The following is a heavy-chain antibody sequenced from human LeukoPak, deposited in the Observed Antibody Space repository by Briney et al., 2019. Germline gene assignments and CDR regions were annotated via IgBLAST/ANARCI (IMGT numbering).Heavy chain of an antibody. J-gene: IGHJ5*02. CDR3: RRPRVVAALFWGDP. D-gene: IGHD2-15*01. Sequence: GGSPRLSCSASGFTLGDFAINWFRQAPGKGLEWVGFIRSKADGETTTYAASVNGRLTISRDDSITMTYLQMNSLKTEETTVYYCRRPRVVAALFWGDPWGEGTLVTVST. CDR1: GFTLGDFA. CDR2: IRSKADGETT. V-gene: IGHV3-49*03.